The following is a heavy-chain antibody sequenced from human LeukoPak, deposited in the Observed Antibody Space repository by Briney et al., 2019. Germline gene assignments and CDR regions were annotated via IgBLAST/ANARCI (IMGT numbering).Heavy chain of an antibody. D-gene: IGHD3-9*01. Sequence: SETLSLTCTVSGDSISSYYWSWIRQPPGKGLEWIGYIYYSGSTYYNPSLKSRVTISVDTSKNQFSLKLSSVTAADTAVYYCARSGRDILTGYYYYYGMDVWGQGTTVTVSS. CDR3: ARSGRDILTGYYYYYGMDV. V-gene: IGHV4-59*04. CDR2: IYYSGST. J-gene: IGHJ6*02. CDR1: GDSISSYY.